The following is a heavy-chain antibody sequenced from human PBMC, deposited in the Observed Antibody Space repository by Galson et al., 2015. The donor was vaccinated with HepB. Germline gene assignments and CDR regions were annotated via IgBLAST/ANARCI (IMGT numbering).Heavy chain of an antibody. Sequence: SETLSLTCAVYGGSFSGYYWSWIRQPPGLEWIGESNHRGYTNYNPSLKSRVTILVEKSKNQFSLKLSSVTAADTAVYYCARGYGNSNVYRYSDDWGRGTPVTVSS. D-gene: IGHD4-11*01. J-gene: IGHJ4*03. CDR2: SNHRGYT. V-gene: IGHV4-34*01. CDR3: ARGYGNSNVYRYSDD. CDR1: GGSFSGYY.